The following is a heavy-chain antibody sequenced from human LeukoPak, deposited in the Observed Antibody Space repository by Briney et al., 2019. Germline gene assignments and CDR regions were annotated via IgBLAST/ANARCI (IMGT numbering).Heavy chain of an antibody. Sequence: GGSLRLSCAASGFTFSSYAMNWVRQAPGKGLEWVSSISSSSSYIYYADSVKGRFTISRDNAKNSLYLQMNSLRAEDTAVYYCARGQAAAGDYWGQGTLVTVSS. CDR2: ISSSSSYI. CDR1: GFTFSSYA. J-gene: IGHJ4*02. CDR3: ARGQAAAGDY. D-gene: IGHD6-13*01. V-gene: IGHV3-21*01.